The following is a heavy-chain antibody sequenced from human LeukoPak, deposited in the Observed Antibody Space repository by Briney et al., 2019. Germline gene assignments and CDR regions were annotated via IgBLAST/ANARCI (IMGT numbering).Heavy chain of an antibody. D-gene: IGHD2-15*01. CDR1: GYTFNDYF. J-gene: IGHJ4*02. CDR2: INPRIGGT. V-gene: IGHV1-2*02. Sequence: ASVKVSCKASGYTFNDYFMHWLRQAPGQGLEWLGWINPRIGGTDYAQKFQGRVTMTRDTSVSTAYMELSGLRSDDPAIYYCARELFTPRDHWGQGTLVTVSS. CDR3: ARELFTPRDH.